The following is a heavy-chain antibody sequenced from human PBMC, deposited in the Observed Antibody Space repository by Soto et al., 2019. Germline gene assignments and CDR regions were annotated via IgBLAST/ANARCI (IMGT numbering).Heavy chain of an antibody. J-gene: IGHJ5*02. V-gene: IGHV4-34*01. CDR1: GGSFSGYY. Sequence: QVQLQQWGAGLLKPSETLSLTCAVYGGSFSGYYWSWIRQPPGKGLEWIGEINHSGSTNYNPSLKSRVTISVDTSKNQFSLKLSSVTAADTAVYYCARSGKYYYGSGSFLLNPITRWFDPWGQGTLVTVSS. CDR2: INHSGST. CDR3: ARSGKYYYGSGSFLLNPITRWFDP. D-gene: IGHD3-10*01.